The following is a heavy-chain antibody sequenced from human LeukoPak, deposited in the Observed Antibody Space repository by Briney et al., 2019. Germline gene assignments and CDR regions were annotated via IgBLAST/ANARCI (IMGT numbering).Heavy chain of an antibody. J-gene: IGHJ4*02. CDR2: IFYRGST. Sequence: SETLSLTCTVSDGSINTPNYYWGWIRQPPGKGLEWIGNIFYRGSTYYGPSLKSRVTISVDTSKNQFSLKLSSVTAADTAVYHCARDRTIFGGTDWGQGTLVTVSS. CDR3: ARDRTIFGGTD. D-gene: IGHD3-3*01. CDR1: DGSINTPNYY. V-gene: IGHV4-39*07.